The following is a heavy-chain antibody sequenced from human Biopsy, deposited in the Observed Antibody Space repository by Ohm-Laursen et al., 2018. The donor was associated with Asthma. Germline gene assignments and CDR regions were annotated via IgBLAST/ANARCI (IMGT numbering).Heavy chain of an antibody. CDR2: ITSSSSYI. CDR3: ARDAPTGGYIDY. D-gene: IGHD7-27*01. CDR1: GFAVSRDY. J-gene: IGHJ4*02. Sequence: SLRLSCAASGFAVSRDYMFWVRQAPGKGLEWVSSITSSSSYIFYADSVKGRFTISRDNPRNSLYLQMNSLRAEDTAVYYCARDAPTGGYIDYWGLGTLVTVSS. V-gene: IGHV3-21*01.